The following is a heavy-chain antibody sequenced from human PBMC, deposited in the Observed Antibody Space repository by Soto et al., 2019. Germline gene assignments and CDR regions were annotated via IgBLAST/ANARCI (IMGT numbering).Heavy chain of an antibody. CDR3: TCCTNGVCYTSWFDP. D-gene: IGHD2-8*01. J-gene: IGHJ5*02. CDR1: GFTFGDYA. Sequence: GGSLRLSCTASGFTFGDYAMSWFRQAPGKGLEWVGFIRSKAYGGTTEYAASVKGRFTISRDDSKSIAYLQMNSLKTEDTAVYYCTCCTNGVCYTSWFDPWGQGTLVTVSS. V-gene: IGHV3-49*03. CDR2: IRSKAYGGTT.